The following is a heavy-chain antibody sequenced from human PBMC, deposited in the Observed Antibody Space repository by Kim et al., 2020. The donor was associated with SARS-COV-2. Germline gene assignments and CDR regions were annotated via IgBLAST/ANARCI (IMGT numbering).Heavy chain of an antibody. D-gene: IGHD4-4*01. J-gene: IGHJ4*02. CDR1: GGSFSGYY. CDR3: ATLTTVTSFDY. CDR2: INHSGST. V-gene: IGHV4-34*01. Sequence: SETLSLTCAVYGGSFSGYYWSWIRQPPGKGLEWIGEINHSGSTNYNPSLKSRVTISVDTSKNPFSLKLSSVTAADTAVYYCATLTTVTSFDYWGQGTLVTVSS.